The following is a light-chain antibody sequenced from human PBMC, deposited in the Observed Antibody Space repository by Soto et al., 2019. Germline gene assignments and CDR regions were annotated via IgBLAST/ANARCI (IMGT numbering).Light chain of an antibody. CDR2: DVS. CDR3: CSYAGSDTYVL. J-gene: IGLJ2*01. CDR1: SSDVGDYNY. V-gene: IGLV2-11*01. Sequence: QSALTQPRSVSGSPGQSVTISCTGTSSDVGDYNYVSWYQQHPDKAPKLMIYDVSKRPSGVPDRFSGSKSGNTASLTISGLQPEDEADYYCCSYAGSDTYVLFGGGTKLTAL.